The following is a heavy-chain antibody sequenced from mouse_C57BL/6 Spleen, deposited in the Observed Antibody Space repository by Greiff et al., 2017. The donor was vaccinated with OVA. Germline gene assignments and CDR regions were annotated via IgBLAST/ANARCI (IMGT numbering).Heavy chain of an antibody. CDR3: ARGGVYDGYCYFDY. CDR2: INPNYGTT. V-gene: IGHV1-39*01. D-gene: IGHD2-3*01. CDR1: GYSFTDYN. J-gene: IGHJ2*01. Sequence: EVKLQESGPELVKPGASVKISCKASGYSFTDYNMNWVKQSNGKSLEWIGVINPNYGTTSYNQKFKGKATLTVDQSSSTAYMQLNSLTSEDSAVYYCARGGVYDGYCYFDYWGQGTTLTVSS.